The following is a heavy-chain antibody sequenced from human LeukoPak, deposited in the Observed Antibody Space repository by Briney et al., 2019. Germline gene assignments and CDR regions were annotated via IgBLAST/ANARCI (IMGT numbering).Heavy chain of an antibody. D-gene: IGHD4-17*01. CDR2: IRYDGSNK. V-gene: IGHV3-30*02. CDR3: PKKGQNEDYGKPD. J-gene: IGHJ4*02. Sequence: GGSLRLSCAASGFTFSSYGMHWVRQAPGKGLEWMAFIRYDGSNKYYADSVKGRFTISRDNSKNTLYLQMNSLRAEDTAVYYCPKKGQNEDYGKPDWGQGTLVTVSS. CDR1: GFTFSSYG.